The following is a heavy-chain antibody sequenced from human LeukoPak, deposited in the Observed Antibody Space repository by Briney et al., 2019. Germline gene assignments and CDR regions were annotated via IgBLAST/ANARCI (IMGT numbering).Heavy chain of an antibody. V-gene: IGHV1-69*05. CDR2: IIPIFGTA. CDR3: ARPRQGDYYFDY. J-gene: IGHJ4*02. CDR1: GGTFSSYA. D-gene: IGHD2-21*02. Sequence: ASVKVSCKASGGTFSSYAISWVRQAPGQGLEWMGGIIPIFGTANYAQKFQGRVTITTDESTSTAYMELSSLRSEDTAVYYCARPRQGDYYFDYWGQGTLVTVSS.